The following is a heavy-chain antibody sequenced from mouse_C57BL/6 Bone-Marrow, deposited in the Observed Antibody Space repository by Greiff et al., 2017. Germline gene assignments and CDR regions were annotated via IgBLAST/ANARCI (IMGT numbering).Heavy chain of an antibody. CDR2: IVPSDSYT. CDR1: GYTFTSYW. CDR3: AVVTTGAY. Sequence: QVQLQQPGAELVRPGTSVKLSCKASGYTFTSYWMHWVKQRPGQGLEWIGVIVPSDSYTNYNQKFKGKATLTVDTSSSTAYMQLSSLTSEAAAVYYCAVVTTGAYRGQGTLVTVSA. V-gene: IGHV1-59*01. J-gene: IGHJ3*01. D-gene: IGHD2-3*01.